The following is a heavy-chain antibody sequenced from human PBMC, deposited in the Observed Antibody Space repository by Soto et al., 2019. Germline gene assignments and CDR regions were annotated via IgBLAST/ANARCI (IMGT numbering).Heavy chain of an antibody. D-gene: IGHD5-12*01. CDR2: ISYDGSNK. J-gene: IGHJ6*02. V-gene: IGHV3-30*18. Sequence: QPGGSLRLSCAASGFTFSSYGMHWVRQAPGKGLEWVAVISYDGSNKYYADSVKGRFTISRDNSKNTLYLQMNSLRAEDTAVYYCAKDFIVAGNYYYYGMDVWGQGTTVTVSS. CDR1: GFTFSSYG. CDR3: AKDFIVAGNYYYYGMDV.